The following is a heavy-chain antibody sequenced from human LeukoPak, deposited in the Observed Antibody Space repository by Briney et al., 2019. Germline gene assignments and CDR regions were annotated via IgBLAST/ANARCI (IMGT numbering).Heavy chain of an antibody. Sequence: GGSLRLSCRGSGFRFGGYALSWVRQAPGKGLEWVGFIRSKALYGTSEYAASVEGRFTISRDDSNSIAYLQMNGLKTEDTAVYFCVRESVRDYYFDYWGQGTLVTVSS. J-gene: IGHJ4*02. CDR3: VRESVRDYYFDY. CDR2: IRSKALYGTS. CDR1: GFRFGGYA. V-gene: IGHV3-49*04. D-gene: IGHD3-10*02.